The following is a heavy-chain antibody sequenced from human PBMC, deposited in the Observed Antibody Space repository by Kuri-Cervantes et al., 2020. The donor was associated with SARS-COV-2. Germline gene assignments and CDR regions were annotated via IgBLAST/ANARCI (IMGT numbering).Heavy chain of an antibody. D-gene: IGHD3-22*01. J-gene: IGHJ4*02. CDR2: INAGNGNT. Sequence: ASVKVSCKASGYTFTSYAMHWVRQAPGQRLEWMGWINAGNGNTKYSQKFQGRVTITRDTSTSTAYMELSSLRSEDTAVYYCARDQNYYDSSGYTNWGQGTLVTVSS. CDR1: GYTFTSYA. CDR3: ARDQNYYDSSGYTN. V-gene: IGHV1-3*01.